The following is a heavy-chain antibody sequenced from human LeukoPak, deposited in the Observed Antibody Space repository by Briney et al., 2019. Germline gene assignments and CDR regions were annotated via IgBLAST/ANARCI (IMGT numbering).Heavy chain of an antibody. CDR3: VRPYYYGSGSYWDAFDI. J-gene: IGHJ3*02. CDR1: GYSFTSYW. CDR2: IYPGDSDT. V-gene: IGHV5-51*01. Sequence: GESLKISCKGSGYSFTSYWIGWVRQMPGKGLEWMGIIYPGDSDTRYSPSFQGQVTISADKSISTAYLQWSSLKASDTAMYYCVRPYYYGSGSYWDAFDIWGQGTMVTVSS. D-gene: IGHD3-10*01.